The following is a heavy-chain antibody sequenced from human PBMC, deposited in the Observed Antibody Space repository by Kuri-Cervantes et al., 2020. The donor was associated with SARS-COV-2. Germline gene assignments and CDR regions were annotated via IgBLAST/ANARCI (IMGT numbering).Heavy chain of an antibody. V-gene: IGHV3-48*01. CDR1: GFTFSSYE. CDR3: ARDRYCSSTSCYDAFDI. D-gene: IGHD2-2*01. CDR2: ISSSSSTI. J-gene: IGHJ3*02. Sequence: GESLKISCAASGFTFSSYEMNWVRQAPGKGLEWVSYISSSSSTIYYADSVKGRFTISRDNAKNSLYLQMNSLRAEDTAVYYCARDRYCSSTSCYDAFDIWGQGTMVTVSS.